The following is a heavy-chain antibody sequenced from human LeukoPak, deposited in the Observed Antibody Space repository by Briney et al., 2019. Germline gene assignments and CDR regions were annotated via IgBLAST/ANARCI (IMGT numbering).Heavy chain of an antibody. CDR1: GGFIRGTSHY. D-gene: IGHD1-26*01. CDR3: ATLTGSDFDY. J-gene: IGHJ4*02. V-gene: IGHV4-39*01. Sequence: SETLSLTCTVSGGFIRGTSHYWGWIRQPPGKGLEWIGSTYYSGNAYYNPSLKSRVTISVDTSKNQFSLKLSSVTAADTAVYYCATLTGSDFDYWGQGALVTVSS. CDR2: TYYSGNA.